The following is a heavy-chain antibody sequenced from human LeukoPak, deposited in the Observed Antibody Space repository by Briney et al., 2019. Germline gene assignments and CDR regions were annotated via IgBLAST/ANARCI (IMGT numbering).Heavy chain of an antibody. CDR2: LISDGSSA. Sequence: GGSLRLSCAASGFTFSSYWMHWVRQAPGKGLVWVSRLISDGSSASYADSVKGRFTISRDNTKNILHLQMNSLRAEDTAVYYCVRDSRYCPDVWGQGTTVTVSS. D-gene: IGHD2-8*02. CDR1: GFTFSSYW. J-gene: IGHJ6*02. V-gene: IGHV3-74*01. CDR3: VRDSRYCPDV.